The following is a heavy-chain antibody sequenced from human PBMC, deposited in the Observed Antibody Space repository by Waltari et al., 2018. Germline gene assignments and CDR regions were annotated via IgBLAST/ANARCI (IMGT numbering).Heavy chain of an antibody. Sequence: QVQLVQSGAEVKKPGASVKVSCKASGYTFTSYDINWVRQATGQGLEWMGWMNPNSGNTGYAQKFQGRVTMTRNTSISTAYMELSSLRSEDTAVYYCARSVVPAATDYYYYYMDVWGKGTTVTVSS. J-gene: IGHJ6*03. CDR3: ARSVVPAATDYYYYYMDV. CDR1: GYTFTSYD. V-gene: IGHV1-8*01. D-gene: IGHD2-2*01. CDR2: MNPNSGNT.